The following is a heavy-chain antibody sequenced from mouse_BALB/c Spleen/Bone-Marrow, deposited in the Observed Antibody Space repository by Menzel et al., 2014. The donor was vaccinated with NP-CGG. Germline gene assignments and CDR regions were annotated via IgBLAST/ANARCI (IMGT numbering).Heavy chain of an antibody. CDR2: IDPANGNT. J-gene: IGHJ3*01. Sequence: EVQLQQSGAELVKPGASVKLSCTASGFNIKDTYMYWVKQRPEQGLEWIGRIDPANGNTKYDPKFQGKATITADTSSNTAYLQLSSLTSEDTAVYYCAPYYYGSSSFAYWGQGTLVTVSA. D-gene: IGHD1-1*01. CDR3: APYYYGSSSFAY. V-gene: IGHV14-3*02. CDR1: GFNIKDTY.